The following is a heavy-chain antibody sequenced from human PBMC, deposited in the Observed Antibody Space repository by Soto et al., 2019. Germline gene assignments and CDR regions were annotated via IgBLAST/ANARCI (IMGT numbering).Heavy chain of an antibody. D-gene: IGHD3-22*01. V-gene: IGHV4-4*02. J-gene: IGHJ4*02. Sequence: SETLSLTCTVSGGSIYSDHWWSWVRQSPGKGLEWIGEIFRSGYTNYSPSLTGRVTMSIDKSKNQFSLTLTSATAADTAIYFCARDYAGNSGNYDFWGRGTQVTFSS. CDR2: IFRSGYT. CDR1: GGSIYSDHW. CDR3: ARDYAGNSGNYDF.